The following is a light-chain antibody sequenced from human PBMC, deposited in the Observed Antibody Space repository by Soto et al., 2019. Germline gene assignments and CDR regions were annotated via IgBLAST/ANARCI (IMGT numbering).Light chain of an antibody. V-gene: IGKV3-15*01. CDR1: QSVGNN. J-gene: IGKJ4*01. Sequence: EIVVTQSPATLSVSPGERATLSCRASQSVGNNFAWYQQKPGQAPRLLIFATSTRATGVPARFSGSGSGTEFTLTISSLQSEDFAVYYCQQYGAWPLTFGGGAKFEIE. CDR2: ATS. CDR3: QQYGAWPLT.